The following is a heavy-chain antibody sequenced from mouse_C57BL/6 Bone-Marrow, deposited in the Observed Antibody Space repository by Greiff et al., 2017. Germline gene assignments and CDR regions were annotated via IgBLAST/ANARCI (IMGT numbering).Heavy chain of an antibody. Sequence: LVESGAELVKPGASVKISCKASGYAFSSYWMNWVKQRPGKGLEWIGQIYPGDGDTNYNGKFKGKATLTADKSSSTAYMQLSSLTSEDSAVYFCARSGFSSWYFDVWGTGTTVTVSS. CDR1: GYAFSSYW. CDR2: IYPGDGDT. V-gene: IGHV1-80*01. J-gene: IGHJ1*03. CDR3: ARSGFSSWYFDV. D-gene: IGHD1-1*01.